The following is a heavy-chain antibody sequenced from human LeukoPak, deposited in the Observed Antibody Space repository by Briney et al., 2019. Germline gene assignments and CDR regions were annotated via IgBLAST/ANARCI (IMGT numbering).Heavy chain of an antibody. CDR2: IYPGDSDT. CDR3: ARQDGYAPYYFDD. V-gene: IGHV5-51*01. J-gene: IGHJ4*02. D-gene: IGHD2-2*01. CDR1: GYTFTGYW. Sequence: PGESLKISCKTSGYTFTGYWIAWVRQMPGKGLEWMGIIYPGDSDTRYSPSFQGQVIISADKSISTAYLQWSSLKASDTAMYYCARQDGYAPYYFDDWGQGTLVTVSS.